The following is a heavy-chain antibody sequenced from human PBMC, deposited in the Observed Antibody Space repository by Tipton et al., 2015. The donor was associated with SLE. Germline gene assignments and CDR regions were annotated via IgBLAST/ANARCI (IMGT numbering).Heavy chain of an antibody. J-gene: IGHJ5*02. CDR2: ISTTGST. V-gene: IGHV4-61*02. CDR1: GDSVNNGPYF. D-gene: IGHD6-13*01. CDR3: ARVGAASGTRWFDP. Sequence: TLSLTCTVSGDSVNNGPYFWTWIRQPAGKGLEWIGRISTTGSTYYNPSLRSRLTISVDTSQNEFSLKLSSVTVADTAIYYCARVGAASGTRWFDPWGQGILVSVSS.